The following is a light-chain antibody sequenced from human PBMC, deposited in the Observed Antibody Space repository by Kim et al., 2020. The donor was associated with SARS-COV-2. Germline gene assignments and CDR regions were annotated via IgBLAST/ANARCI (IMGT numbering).Light chain of an antibody. Sequence: PVQRVIVSCSGSSSNIVSKYVYWYQQFPGTAPQLHIHRNDQRPSGVPDRFSGSKSGTSASLAISGLRYEDEADYYGAALDFSLCEVFGGGTKLTVL. CDR1: SSNIVSKY. J-gene: IGLJ3*02. CDR2: RND. CDR3: AALDFSLCEV. V-gene: IGLV1-47*01.